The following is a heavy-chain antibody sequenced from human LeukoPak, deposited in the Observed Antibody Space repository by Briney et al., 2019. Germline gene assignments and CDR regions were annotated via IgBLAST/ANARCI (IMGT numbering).Heavy chain of an antibody. V-gene: IGHV3-20*04. J-gene: IGHJ4*02. Sequence: PGGSLRLSCAASGFTFDDYGMSWVRQAPGKGLEWVSGINWNGGSTGYADSVKGRFTTSIDNAKNSLYLQMNSLRAEDTALYYCARDTTIFGVVTAYYFDYWSQGTLVTVSS. CDR3: ARDTTIFGVVTAYYFDY. CDR2: INWNGGST. D-gene: IGHD3-3*01. CDR1: GFTFDDYG.